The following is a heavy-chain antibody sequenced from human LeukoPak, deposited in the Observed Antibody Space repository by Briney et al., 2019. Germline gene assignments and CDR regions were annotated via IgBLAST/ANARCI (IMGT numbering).Heavy chain of an antibody. CDR3: ARLRSIGASGHDASNF. V-gene: IGHV1-58*02. J-gene: IGHJ3*01. CDR2: IVVGSGNT. Sequence: ASVKVSCKASGFTFTSSAMQWVRQARGQRLEWIGWIVVGSGNTNYAQKFQERVTITRDMSTSTAYMELSSLRSDDTAVYYCARLRSIGASGHDASNFWGQGTMVTVSS. CDR1: GFTFTSSA. D-gene: IGHD6-13*01.